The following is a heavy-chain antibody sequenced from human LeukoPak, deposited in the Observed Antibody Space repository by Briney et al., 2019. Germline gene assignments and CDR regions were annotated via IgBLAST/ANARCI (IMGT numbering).Heavy chain of an antibody. D-gene: IGHD2-21*02. J-gene: IGHJ4*02. CDR3: ARGSANCGGDCRSRRGGTLVDY. Sequence: PSETLSLTCAVSGGSISSSNWWSWVRQPPGKGLEWIGEIYHSGSTNYNPSLKSRVTISVDTSKNQFSLKLSSVTAADTAVYYCARGSANCGGDCRSRRGGTLVDYWGQGTLVTVSS. CDR1: GGSISSSNW. V-gene: IGHV4-4*02. CDR2: IYHSGST.